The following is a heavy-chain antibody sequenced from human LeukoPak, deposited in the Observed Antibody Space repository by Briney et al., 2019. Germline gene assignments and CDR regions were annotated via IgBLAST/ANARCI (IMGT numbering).Heavy chain of an antibody. J-gene: IGHJ3*02. CDR1: GGSISSYY. CDR2: IYYSGST. D-gene: IGHD6-13*01. V-gene: IGHV4-59*01. CDR3: ATLIAAAGTGAFDI. Sequence: SETLSLTCTVSGGSISSYYWSWIQQPPGKGLEWIGYIYYSGSTNYNPSLKSRVAISVDTSKNQFSLKLSSVTAADTAVYYCATLIAAAGTGAFDIWGQGTMVTVSS.